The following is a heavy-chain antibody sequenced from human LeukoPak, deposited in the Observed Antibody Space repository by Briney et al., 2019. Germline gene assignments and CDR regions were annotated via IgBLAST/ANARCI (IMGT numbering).Heavy chain of an antibody. D-gene: IGHD3-10*01. CDR3: ARARAGRQSWVEFDL. CDR1: GFTVSSTL. V-gene: IGHV3-66*02. J-gene: IGHJ5*02. Sequence: GGSLRLSCIVSGFTVSSTLMDWVRQAPGKGLEWGSVIYDDGGTVYADSVKGRFTTSRDTSKNMVYLQMNNLRAEDSAVYYCARARAGRQSWVEFDLWGQGTLVTVSS. CDR2: IYDDGGT.